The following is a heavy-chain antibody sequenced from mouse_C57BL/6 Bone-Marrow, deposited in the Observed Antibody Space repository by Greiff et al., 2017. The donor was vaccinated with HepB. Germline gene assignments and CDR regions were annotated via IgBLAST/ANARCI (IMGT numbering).Heavy chain of an antibody. CDR3: ARRDYYGSSTYYAMDY. CDR1: GFTFSDYG. D-gene: IGHD1-1*01. V-gene: IGHV5-15*04. J-gene: IGHJ4*01. Sequence: DVQLQESGGGLVQPGGSLKLSCAASGFTFSDYGMAWVRQAPRKGPEWVAFISNLAYSIYYADTVTGRFTISRENAKNTLYLEMSSLRSEDTAMYYCARRDYYGSSTYYAMDYWGQGTSVTVSS. CDR2: ISNLAYSI.